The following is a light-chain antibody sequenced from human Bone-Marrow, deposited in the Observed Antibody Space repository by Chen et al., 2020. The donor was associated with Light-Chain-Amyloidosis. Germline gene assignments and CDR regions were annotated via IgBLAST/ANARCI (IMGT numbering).Light chain of an antibody. CDR2: DAS. CDR3: QQFDDFPFT. Sequence: DIQMTQSPSSLSASIGDRVTITCQASQDISDYLNWYQQQPGKAPKLLIYDASKLENGVPSRFSGSGSESDFSFTISSLQPEDFATYYCQQFDDFPFTFGPGTKVDRK. CDR1: QDISDY. V-gene: IGKV1-33*01. J-gene: IGKJ3*01.